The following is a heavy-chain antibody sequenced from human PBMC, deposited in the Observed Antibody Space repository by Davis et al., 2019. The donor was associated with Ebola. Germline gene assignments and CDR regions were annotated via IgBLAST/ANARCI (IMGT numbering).Heavy chain of an antibody. CDR3: VKDTSNIWFDV. D-gene: IGHD2/OR15-2a*01. CDR2: LGTSADT. V-gene: IGHV3-23*01. CDR1: GFTFSTHA. Sequence: GESLKISCAASGFTFSTHAMIWVRQAPGKGLEWVSTLGTSADTYYADSVKGRFTISRDNSKNTLHLQMNSLRVEDTAMYYCVKDTSNIWFDVWGQGTLVTVSA. J-gene: IGHJ3*01.